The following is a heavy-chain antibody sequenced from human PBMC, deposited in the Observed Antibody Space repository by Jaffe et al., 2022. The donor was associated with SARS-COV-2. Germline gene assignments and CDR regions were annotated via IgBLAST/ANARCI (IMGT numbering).Heavy chain of an antibody. J-gene: IGHJ6*02. CDR2: IDPSDSYT. Sequence: EVQLVQSGAEVKKPGESLRISCKGSGYSFTSYWISWVRQMPGKGLEWMGRIDPSDSYTNYSPSFQGHVTISADKSISTAYLQWSSLKASDTAMYYCARLSPSYSSSWRPKGYYYGMDVWGQGTTVTVSS. V-gene: IGHV5-10-1*03. D-gene: IGHD6-13*01. CDR3: ARLSPSYSSSWRPKGYYYGMDV. CDR1: GYSFTSYW.